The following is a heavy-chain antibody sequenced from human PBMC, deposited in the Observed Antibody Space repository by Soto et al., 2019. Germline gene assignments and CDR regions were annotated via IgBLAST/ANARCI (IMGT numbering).Heavy chain of an antibody. J-gene: IGHJ6*02. Sequence: SVNVSCKSSGGTFSSYSISWVRQAPGQGLEWMGGIIPIFGTANYAQKFQGRVTITADKSTSTAYMELSSLRSEDTAVYYCARVYRPYYYYGMDVWGQGTTVTVSS. CDR1: GGTFSSYS. CDR3: ARVYRPYYYYGMDV. D-gene: IGHD2-2*01. CDR2: IIPIFGTA. V-gene: IGHV1-69*06.